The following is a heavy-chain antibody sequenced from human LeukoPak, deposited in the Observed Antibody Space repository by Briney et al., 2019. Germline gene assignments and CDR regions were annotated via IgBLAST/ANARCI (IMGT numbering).Heavy chain of an antibody. CDR3: ARGDSSSLKGLTEYFQH. CDR2: IYTSGST. J-gene: IGHJ1*01. Sequence: SETLSLTCTVSGGSISSYYWSWIRQPAGKGLEWIGRIYTSGSTNYNPSLKSRVTMSVDTSKNQFSLELSSVTAADTAVYYCARGDSSSLKGLTEYFQHWGQGTLVTVSS. D-gene: IGHD6-6*01. V-gene: IGHV4-4*07. CDR1: GGSISSYY.